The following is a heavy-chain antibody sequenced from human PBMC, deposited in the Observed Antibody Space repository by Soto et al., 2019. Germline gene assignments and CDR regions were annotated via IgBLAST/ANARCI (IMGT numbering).Heavy chain of an antibody. V-gene: IGHV4-39*01. D-gene: IGHD6-6*01. J-gene: IGHJ3*01. CDR2: VYLSGAT. CDR1: GGSITEFSNS. CDR3: ASGSSSYNGAFHV. Sequence: HLQLRGSGPGLVKPSETLSLTCNVSGGSITEFSNSWVWVRQPPGKGLEWIATVYLSGATYYNPSLKSRITTSVEASTNQFSLRLASVTAADTAVFFCASGSSSYNGAFHVWGQGTLVTVSS.